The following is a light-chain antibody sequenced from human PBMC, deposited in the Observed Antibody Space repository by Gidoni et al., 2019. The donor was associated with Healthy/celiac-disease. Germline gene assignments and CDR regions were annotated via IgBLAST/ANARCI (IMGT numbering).Light chain of an antibody. CDR1: QSLLYSSINKNY. CDR3: QQYYSTPYT. CDR2: WAS. Sequence: DIVMTQSPDSLAVSLGERATINCKSSQSLLYSSINKNYLAWYQQKPGQPPKLLIYWASTRESGVPDRFSGSGSGTDFTLTISSLQAEDVAVYYCQQYYSTPYTFGQGTKLEIK. V-gene: IGKV4-1*01. J-gene: IGKJ2*01.